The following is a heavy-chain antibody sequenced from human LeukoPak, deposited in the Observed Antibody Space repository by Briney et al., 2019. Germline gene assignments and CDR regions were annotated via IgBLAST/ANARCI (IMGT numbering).Heavy chain of an antibody. J-gene: IGHJ5*02. D-gene: IGHD3-10*01. Sequence: PSETLSLTCTVSGDSISSSSYYWGWIRQPPGKELEWIGSIYYSGSTYYNPSLNSRVTISVDTSKNQFSLKLSSVTAADTAVYYCARAHVWFGELFNWFDPWGQGTLVTVSS. CDR3: ARAHVWFGELFNWFDP. V-gene: IGHV4-39*07. CDR2: IYYSGST. CDR1: GDSISSSSYY.